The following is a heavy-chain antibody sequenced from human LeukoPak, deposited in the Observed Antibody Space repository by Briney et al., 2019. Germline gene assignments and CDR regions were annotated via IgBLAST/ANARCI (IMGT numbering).Heavy chain of an antibody. Sequence: GESLKISCKGSGYSFTDYWIGWVRQMPGKGLEWMGIIYPGDSDTRYSPSFQGQVTISADKSISTAYLQWSSLKASDTAMYYCARRDGAAAGTNWFDPWGQGTLVTVSS. CDR3: ARRDGAAAGTNWFDP. V-gene: IGHV5-51*01. D-gene: IGHD6-13*01. CDR2: IYPGDSDT. CDR1: GYSFTDYW. J-gene: IGHJ5*02.